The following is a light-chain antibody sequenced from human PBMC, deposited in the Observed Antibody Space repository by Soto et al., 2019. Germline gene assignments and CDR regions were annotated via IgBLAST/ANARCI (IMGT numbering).Light chain of an antibody. Sequence: DIVMTQSPDSLAVSLGKRATINCKSSQSVLFSSNDKNYLAWYQHKPGQPPKLLIYWASTRESGVPDRFSGSGSGTDFTLTISSLQAEDVAVYYCQQYYSTPLTFGGGTKVEIK. J-gene: IGKJ4*01. CDR1: QSVLFSSNDKNY. CDR2: WAS. V-gene: IGKV4-1*01. CDR3: QQYYSTPLT.